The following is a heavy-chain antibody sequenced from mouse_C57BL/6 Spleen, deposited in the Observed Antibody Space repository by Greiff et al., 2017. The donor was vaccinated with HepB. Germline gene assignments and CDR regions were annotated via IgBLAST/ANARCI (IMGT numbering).Heavy chain of an antibody. V-gene: IGHV1-15*01. CDR3: TRDYYGSSPYYYAMDD. J-gene: IGHJ4*01. D-gene: IGHD1-1*01. CDR1: GYTFTDYE. CDR2: IDPETGGT. Sequence: QVQLQQSGAELVRPGASVTLSCKASGYTFTDYEMHWVKQTPVHGLEWIGAIDPETGGTAYNQKFKGKAILTADKSSSTAYMELRSLTSEDSAVYYCTRDYYGSSPYYYAMDDGGQGTSVTVSS.